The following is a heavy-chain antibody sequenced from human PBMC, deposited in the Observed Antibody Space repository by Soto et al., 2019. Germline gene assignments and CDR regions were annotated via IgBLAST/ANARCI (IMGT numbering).Heavy chain of an antibody. J-gene: IGHJ4*02. D-gene: IGHD2-15*01. CDR1: GFTLSGFD. Sequence: PGGSLRLSCAASGFTLSGFDIHWVRQASGEGLEWVGRIKTKVESYATELAASVKGRFTISRDDPKNTAYLEMNSLKTEDTVVYYCTRRYCSGGGCYSDFDYWGQGALVTVSS. V-gene: IGHV3-73*01. CDR2: IKTKVESYAT. CDR3: TRRYCSGGGCYSDFDY.